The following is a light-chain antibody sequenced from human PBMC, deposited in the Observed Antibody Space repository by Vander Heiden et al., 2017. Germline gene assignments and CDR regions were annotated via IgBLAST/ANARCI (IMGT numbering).Light chain of an antibody. V-gene: IGKV4-1*01. J-gene: IGKJ2*01. CDR3: QQDYFTLT. CDR1: QSVLYSPNNKNY. CDR2: WAS. Sequence: DIVMTQSPDYLAVSLGERATINCKSSQSVLYSPNNKNYLGWYQQKPGQSPKLLIYWASTRESGVPDRFSGSGSGTEFTLTISSLQAEDVAVYYCQQDYFTLTFGQGTKLEIK.